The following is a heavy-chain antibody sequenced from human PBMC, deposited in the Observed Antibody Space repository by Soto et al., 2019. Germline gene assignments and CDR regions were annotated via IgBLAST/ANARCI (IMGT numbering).Heavy chain of an antibody. J-gene: IGHJ4*02. Sequence: SVKVSCKASGFTFVTSAIHWLRQTRGHRLEWIGWIVVDTGNTDYAQKFQERVTITRDLSTSTTYVELSSLISEDTALYYCARDGTPRWLNLNSYYFEPWGQGALVTVSS. V-gene: IGHV1-58*02. CDR3: ARDGTPRWLNLNSYYFEP. CDR2: IVVDTGNT. D-gene: IGHD5-12*01. CDR1: GFTFVTSA.